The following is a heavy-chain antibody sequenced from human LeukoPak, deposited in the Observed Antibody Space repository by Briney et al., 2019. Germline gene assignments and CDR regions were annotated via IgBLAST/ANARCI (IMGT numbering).Heavy chain of an antibody. J-gene: IGHJ4*02. Sequence: GGSLRLSCAASGFTFDDYGMSWVRQAPGKGLEWVSGINWNGDSTGYADSVKGRFTIPRDNAKNSLYLQMNSLRAEDTAFYYCARNFGGGDRSGPFYWGQGTLVTVSS. CDR1: GFTFDDYG. CDR3: ARNFGGGDRSGPFY. D-gene: IGHD3-22*01. CDR2: INWNGDST. V-gene: IGHV3-20*04.